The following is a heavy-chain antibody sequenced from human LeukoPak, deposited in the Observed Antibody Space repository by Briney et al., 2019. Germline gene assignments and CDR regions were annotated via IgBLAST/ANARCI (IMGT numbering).Heavy chain of an antibody. CDR1: GFTFSSHS. CDR2: ISSSSSTI. D-gene: IGHD3-10*01. J-gene: IGHJ6*02. Sequence: PGGSLRLSCAASGFTFSSHSMNWVRQAPGKGLEWVSYISSSSSTIYYADSVKGRFTISRDNAKNSLYLQMNSLRAEDTAVYYCARGADYYGSGSYQNGYYYYYYGMDVWGQGTTVTVSS. V-gene: IGHV3-48*01. CDR3: ARGADYYGSGSYQNGYYYYYYGMDV.